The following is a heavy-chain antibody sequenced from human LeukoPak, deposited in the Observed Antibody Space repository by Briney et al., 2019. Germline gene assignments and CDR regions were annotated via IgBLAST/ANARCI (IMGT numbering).Heavy chain of an antibody. CDR3: ARVNINNWHSCDY. J-gene: IGHJ4*02. V-gene: IGHV4-4*02. CDR1: GGSISSNNW. D-gene: IGHD1-1*01. Sequence: SETLSLACAVSGGSISSNNWWGWVRQPPGKGLEWIGEIYHSGSPNYNPSLKSRVTISVDRSRNHFSLNLSSVTAADTAVYYCARVNINNWHSCDYWGQGTLVTVSS. CDR2: IYHSGSP.